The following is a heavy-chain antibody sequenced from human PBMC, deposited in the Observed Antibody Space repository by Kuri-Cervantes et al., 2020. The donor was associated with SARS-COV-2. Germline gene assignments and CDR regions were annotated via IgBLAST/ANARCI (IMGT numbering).Heavy chain of an antibody. D-gene: IGHD6-6*01. J-gene: IGHJ4*02. Sequence: GGSLRLSCKASGGTFSSYAISWVRQAPGQGLEWMGGIIPIFGTANYAQKFQGRVTITADESTSTAYMELSSLRSEDTAVYYCARGLGYSSSSHRGGSFDYWGQGTLVTVSS. CDR2: IIPIFGTA. CDR1: GGTFSSYA. CDR3: ARGLGYSSSSHRGGSFDY. V-gene: IGHV1-69*01.